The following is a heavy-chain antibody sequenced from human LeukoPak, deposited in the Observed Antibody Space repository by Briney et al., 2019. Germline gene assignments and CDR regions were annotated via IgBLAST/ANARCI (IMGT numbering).Heavy chain of an antibody. J-gene: IGHJ4*02. V-gene: IGHV3-30*04. CDR2: ISYDGYNT. D-gene: IGHD3-22*01. Sequence: GGSLRLSCVASGFNFSSYAMHWVRQAPGKGLEWVAVISYDGYNTFDADSVKGRFTISRDNAKNSLYLQMNSLRAEDTAVYYCARAAMIVVVTEDYFDYWGQGTLVTVSS. CDR3: ARAAMIVVVTEDYFDY. CDR1: GFNFSSYA.